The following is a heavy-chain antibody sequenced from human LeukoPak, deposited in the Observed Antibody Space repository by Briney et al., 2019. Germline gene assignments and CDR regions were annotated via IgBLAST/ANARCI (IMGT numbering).Heavy chain of an antibody. CDR1: GFTFSSYA. J-gene: IGHJ3*02. V-gene: IGHV3-30*04. Sequence: GGSLRLSCAASGFTFSSYAMHWVRQAPGKGLEWVAVISYDGSNKYYADSVKGRFTISRDNAKNSLYLQMNSLRAEDTAIYHCARISWYAFDIWGQGTMVTVSS. D-gene: IGHD6-13*01. CDR3: ARISWYAFDI. CDR2: ISYDGSNK.